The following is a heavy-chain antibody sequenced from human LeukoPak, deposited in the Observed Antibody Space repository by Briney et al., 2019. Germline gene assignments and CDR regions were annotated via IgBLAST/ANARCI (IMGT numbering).Heavy chain of an antibody. CDR2: ISESGDKT. CDR3: AKQWVDC. V-gene: IGHV3-23*01. CDR1: AFSFSNYA. D-gene: IGHD1-26*01. J-gene: IGHJ4*02. Sequence: PGGSLRLSCAASAFSFSNYAMNWVRQAPGKVMEWVSSISESGDKTDYADSVRGRFTITRDNYQNTLYLQMNSLRVEDTALYYCAKQWVDCWGQGTLVTVSS.